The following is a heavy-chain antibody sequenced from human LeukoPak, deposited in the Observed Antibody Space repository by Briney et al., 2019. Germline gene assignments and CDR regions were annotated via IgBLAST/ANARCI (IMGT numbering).Heavy chain of an antibody. Sequence: GGSLRLSCAASGFSFSSYAMDWVRQAPGKGLEWVAVTSSDLNVKLYADSVKGRFTISRDNSRSTLYLQMNSLRPEDTAIYYCAREGYYGSGSPPSLYFDYWGQGTLVTVSS. CDR1: GFSFSSYA. CDR2: TSSDLNVK. D-gene: IGHD3-10*01. V-gene: IGHV3-30-3*01. CDR3: AREGYYGSGSPPSLYFDY. J-gene: IGHJ4*02.